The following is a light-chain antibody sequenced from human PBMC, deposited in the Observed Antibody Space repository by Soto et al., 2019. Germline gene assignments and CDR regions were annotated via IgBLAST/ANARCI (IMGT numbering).Light chain of an antibody. Sequence: QSVLTQPPSVSGAPGQRVTISCTGGSSNIGAGYDVHWYQQFPGTAPKLLIYGNNNRASGVPDRFSGSKSGTSASLAITGLQAEDEADYYCQSYDTSLSGSGVFGGGTQLTVL. J-gene: IGLJ3*02. V-gene: IGLV1-40*01. CDR1: SSNIGAGYD. CDR2: GNN. CDR3: QSYDTSLSGSGV.